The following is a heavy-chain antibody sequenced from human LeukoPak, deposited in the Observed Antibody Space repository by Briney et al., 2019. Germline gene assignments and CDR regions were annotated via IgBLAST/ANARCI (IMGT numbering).Heavy chain of an antibody. CDR2: IYYSGST. D-gene: IGHD3-3*01. V-gene: IGHV4-61*01. J-gene: IGHJ3*02. Sequence: SETLSLTCTVSGGSVSSGSYYWSWIRQPPGRGLEWIGYIYYSGSTNYNPSLKSRVTISVDTSKNQFSLKLSSVTAADTAVYYCARGFDFCRPGRKDAFDIWGQGTMVTVSS. CDR1: GGSVSSGSYY. CDR3: ARGFDFCRPGRKDAFDI.